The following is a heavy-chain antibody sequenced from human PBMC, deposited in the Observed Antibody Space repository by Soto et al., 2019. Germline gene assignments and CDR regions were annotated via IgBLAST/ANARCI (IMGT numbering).Heavy chain of an antibody. J-gene: IGHJ4*02. V-gene: IGHV1-69*13. CDR2: IIPIFGTA. CDR3: ARVEGYYDSSGYRDY. Sequence: GASVKVSCKASGGTFSSYAISWVRQAPGQGLEWMGGIIPIFGTANYAQKFQGRVTITADESTSTAYMELSSLRSEDTAVYYCARVEGYYDSSGYRDYWGQGTLVTVSS. CDR1: GGTFSSYA. D-gene: IGHD3-22*01.